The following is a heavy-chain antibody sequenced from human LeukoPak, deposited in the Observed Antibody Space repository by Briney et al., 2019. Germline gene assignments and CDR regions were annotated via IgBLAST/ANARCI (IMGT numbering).Heavy chain of an antibody. CDR1: GGSISSSSYY. V-gene: IGHV4-39*01. J-gene: IGHJ4*02. D-gene: IGHD4-11*01. Sequence: KPSETLSLTCTVSGGSISSSSYYWGWIRQPPGKGLEWIGIIYYSGSTYYNPSLKSRVTISVDTSKNQFSLKLSSVTAADTAVYYCARRYSNYFFDYWGQGTLVTVSS. CDR3: ARRYSNYFFDY. CDR2: IYYSGST.